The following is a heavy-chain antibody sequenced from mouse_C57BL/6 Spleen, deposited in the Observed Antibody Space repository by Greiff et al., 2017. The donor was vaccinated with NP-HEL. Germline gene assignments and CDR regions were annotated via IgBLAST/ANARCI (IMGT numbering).Heavy chain of an antibody. D-gene: IGHD2-3*01. CDR3: AREGDGSNFDV. CDR2: ISDGGSYT. CDR1: GFTFSSYA. V-gene: IGHV5-4*01. Sequence: EVKLMESGGGLVKPGGSLKLSCAASGFTFSSYAMSWVRQTPEKRLEWVATISDGGSYTYYPDNVKGRFTISRDNAKNNLYLQMSHLKSEDTAMYYCAREGDGSNFDVWGTGTTVTVSS. J-gene: IGHJ1*03.